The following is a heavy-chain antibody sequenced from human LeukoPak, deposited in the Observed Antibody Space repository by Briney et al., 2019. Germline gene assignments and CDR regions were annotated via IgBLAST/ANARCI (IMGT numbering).Heavy chain of an antibody. V-gene: IGHV3-53*01. CDR2: LYSDGNT. J-gene: IGHJ4*02. CDR3: ARGVEPMAANTLAY. Sequence: GGSLRLSCAASGFTVITNDMTWVRQAPGKGLEWVSVLYSDGNTKYADSVQGRFTISRDNSKNTLYLEMNSLSPDGTAVYYCARGVEPMAANTLAYWGQGTLVTVSS. CDR1: GFTVITND. D-gene: IGHD3-16*01.